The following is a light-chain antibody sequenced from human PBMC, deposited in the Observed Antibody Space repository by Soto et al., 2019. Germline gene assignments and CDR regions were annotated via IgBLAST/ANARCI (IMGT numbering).Light chain of an antibody. CDR3: CSYAGNYIVL. CDR1: SSDVGGYNY. Sequence: QSALTQPRSVSGSPGQSVTISCTGTSSDVGGYNYVSWYQQHPGKAPKLMIYDVSKRPSGVPDRFSGSKSGNTASLTISGLQTEDEADYYCCSYAGNYIVLFGGGTKLTVL. J-gene: IGLJ2*01. V-gene: IGLV2-11*01. CDR2: DVS.